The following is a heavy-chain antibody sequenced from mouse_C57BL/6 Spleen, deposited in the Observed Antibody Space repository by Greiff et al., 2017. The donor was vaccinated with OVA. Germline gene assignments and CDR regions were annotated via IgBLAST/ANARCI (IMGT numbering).Heavy chain of an antibody. CDR1: GYAFSSSW. J-gene: IGHJ4*01. Sequence: QVQLQQSGPELVKPGASVKISCKASGYAFSSSWMNWVKQRPGKGLEWIGRIYPGDGGTNYNGKFKGKATLTADKSSSTAYMQLSSLTSEDSAVYFCASRGGGYAMDYWGQGTSVTVSS. V-gene: IGHV1-82*01. CDR3: ASRGGGYAMDY. CDR2: IYPGDGGT.